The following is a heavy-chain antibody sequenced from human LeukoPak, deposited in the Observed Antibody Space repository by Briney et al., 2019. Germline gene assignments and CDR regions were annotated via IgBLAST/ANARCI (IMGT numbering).Heavy chain of an antibody. D-gene: IGHD3-10*01. CDR3: AKGAITMVRGVNDAFDI. V-gene: IGHV3-33*06. J-gene: IGHJ3*02. CDR1: GFTFSSYG. CDR2: IWYDGSNK. Sequence: GWSLRLSCAASGFTFSSYGMHWVRQAPGKGLEWVAVIWYDGSNKYYADSVKGRFTISRDNSKNTLYLQMNSLRAEDTAVYYCAKGAITMVRGVNDAFDIWGQGTMVTVSS.